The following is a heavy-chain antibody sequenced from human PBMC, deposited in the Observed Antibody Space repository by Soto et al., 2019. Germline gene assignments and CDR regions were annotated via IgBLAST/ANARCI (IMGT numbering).Heavy chain of an antibody. CDR1: GGSINGYY. Sequence: SETLSLTCTVSGGSINGYYWSWIRQPPGKGLEWVGSISFSGSTNYNPSLKSRAIMSLDTSKNQFSLSLSSVTAADTAVYFCARDPAFYYDVSGDVYHYGVDVWGQGTTVTVSS. CDR3: ARDPAFYYDVSGDVYHYGVDV. J-gene: IGHJ6*02. V-gene: IGHV4-59*01. CDR2: ISFSGST. D-gene: IGHD3-22*01.